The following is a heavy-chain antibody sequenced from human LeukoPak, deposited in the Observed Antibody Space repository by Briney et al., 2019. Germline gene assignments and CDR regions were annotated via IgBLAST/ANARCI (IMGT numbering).Heavy chain of an antibody. D-gene: IGHD2-15*01. CDR3: ARTVVFEF. V-gene: IGHV3-23*01. CDR1: GFTFGDYA. J-gene: IGHJ4*02. Sequence: GGSLRLSCAASGFTFGDYAMSWVRQAPGKGPEWVSSISGSGGNTCYAGSVRGRFTISRDNSKNTLYLQMNGLRAEDTARYYCARTVVFEFWGQGALVTVSS. CDR2: ISGSGGNT.